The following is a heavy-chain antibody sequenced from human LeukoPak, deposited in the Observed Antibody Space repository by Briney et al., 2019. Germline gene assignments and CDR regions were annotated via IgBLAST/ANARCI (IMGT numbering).Heavy chain of an antibody. V-gene: IGHV1-18*01. Sequence: GAXVKVSCKASGYTFTNYGVTWVRQAPGQGLEWMGWTSLYSGHTNYAQKFQGRVSMTTDTSTSTAYMELRSLRSDDTAVYYCARVTRGVNTDYWGQGTLVTVSS. D-gene: IGHD2/OR15-2a*01. CDR1: GYTFTNYG. J-gene: IGHJ4*02. CDR3: ARVTRGVNTDY. CDR2: TSLYSGHT.